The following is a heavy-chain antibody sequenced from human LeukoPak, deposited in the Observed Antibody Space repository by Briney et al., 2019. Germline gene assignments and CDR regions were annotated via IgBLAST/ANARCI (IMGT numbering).Heavy chain of an antibody. D-gene: IGHD4-17*01. CDR3: AKGGRRHYGDYVAF. J-gene: IGHJ4*02. CDR2: ISASGDNT. V-gene: IGHV3-23*01. CDR1: GFTVNSYA. Sequence: GGSLRLSCDASGFTVNSYAMSWVRQAPGKGLEWVSVISASGDNTYYADSVKGRFTISRDDSKNTVYLQMNSLRADDTAVYHCAKGGRRHYGDYVAFWGQGTLVTVSS.